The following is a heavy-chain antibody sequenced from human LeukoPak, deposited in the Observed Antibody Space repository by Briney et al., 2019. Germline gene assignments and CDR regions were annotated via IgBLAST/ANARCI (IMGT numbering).Heavy chain of an antibody. V-gene: IGHV3-7*01. CDR2: IKQDGSEK. J-gene: IGHJ3*02. D-gene: IGHD3-10*01. Sequence: PGGSLRLSCAASGFTFSSYWMSWVRQAPGKGLEWVANIKQDGSEKYYVDSVKGRFTISRDNAKNSLYLQMNSLRAEDTAVYYCTCDYYYGSGSSAFDIWGQGTMVTVSS. CDR1: GFTFSSYW. CDR3: TCDYYYGSGSSAFDI.